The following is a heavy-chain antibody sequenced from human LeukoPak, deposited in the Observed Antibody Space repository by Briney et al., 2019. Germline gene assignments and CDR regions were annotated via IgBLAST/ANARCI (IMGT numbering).Heavy chain of an antibody. Sequence: PGGSLRLSCAASGFTFSSYSMNWVRQAPGKGLEWVSYISGHSSAIYYADSVKGRFTISRDNSKNTLYLQMNSLRAEDTAVYYCARDAVYSSSWQYYWGQGTLVTVSS. CDR2: ISGHSSAI. V-gene: IGHV3-48*01. CDR3: ARDAVYSSSWQYY. D-gene: IGHD6-13*01. J-gene: IGHJ4*02. CDR1: GFTFSSYS.